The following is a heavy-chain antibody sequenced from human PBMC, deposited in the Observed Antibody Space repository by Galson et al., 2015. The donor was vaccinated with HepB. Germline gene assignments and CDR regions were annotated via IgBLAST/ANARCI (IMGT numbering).Heavy chain of an antibody. V-gene: IGHV3-74*01. Sequence: SLRLSCAASGFTFSSHSIHWVRQAPGKGLVWVSRLSTDGITADYPDSVRGRFTISRDIARNTFYLQMNSLRAEDTAVYYCTGGGVRAGFDHWGRGTLVTVSS. CDR2: LSTDGITA. D-gene: IGHD3-3*01. J-gene: IGHJ4*02. CDR1: GFTFSSHS. CDR3: TGGGVRAGFDH.